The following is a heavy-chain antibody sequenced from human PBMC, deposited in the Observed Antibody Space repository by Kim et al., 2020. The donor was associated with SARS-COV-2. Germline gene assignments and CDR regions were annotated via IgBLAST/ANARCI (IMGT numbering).Heavy chain of an antibody. J-gene: IGHJ6*02. CDR2: IIPIFGTA. V-gene: IGHV1-69*13. CDR3: ARGPRDFWSGHAYYYYGMDV. D-gene: IGHD3-3*01. Sequence: SVKVSCKASGGTFSSYAISWVRQAPGQGLEWMGGIIPIFGTANYAQKFQGRVTITADESTSTAYMELSSLRSEDTAVYYCARGPRDFWSGHAYYYYGMDVWGQGTTVTVSS. CDR1: GGTFSSYA.